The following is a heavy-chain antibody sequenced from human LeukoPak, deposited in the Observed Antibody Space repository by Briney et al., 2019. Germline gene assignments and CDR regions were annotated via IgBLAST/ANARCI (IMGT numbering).Heavy chain of an antibody. D-gene: IGHD2-15*01. J-gene: IGHJ4*02. CDR3: AKVDIVVVVAASNFDY. Sequence: GGSLRLSCAASGFTFSSYAMSWVRQAPGKGLEWVSAISGSGGSTYYADSVKGRFTISRDNSKNTLYLQMNSLGAEDTAVYYCAKVDIVVVVAASNFDYWGQGTLVTVSS. V-gene: IGHV3-23*01. CDR1: GFTFSSYA. CDR2: ISGSGGST.